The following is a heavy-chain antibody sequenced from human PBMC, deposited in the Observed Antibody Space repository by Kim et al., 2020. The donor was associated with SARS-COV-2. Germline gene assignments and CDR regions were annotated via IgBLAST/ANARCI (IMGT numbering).Heavy chain of an antibody. J-gene: IGHJ1*01. CDR2: ISGSGGST. Sequence: GGSLRLSCAASGFTFSSYAMSWVRQAPGKGLEWVSAISGSGGSTYYADSVKGRFTISRDNSKNTLYLQMNSLRAEDTAAYYCAEPSVYSSSWYGEYFQHWGQGTLVTVSS. CDR1: GFTFSSYA. CDR3: AEPSVYSSSWYGEYFQH. V-gene: IGHV3-23*01. D-gene: IGHD6-13*01.